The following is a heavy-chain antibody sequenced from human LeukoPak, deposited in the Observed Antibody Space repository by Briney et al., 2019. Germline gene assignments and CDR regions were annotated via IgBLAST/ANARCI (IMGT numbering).Heavy chain of an antibody. CDR3: ARSAYAPYSSGWYSV. V-gene: IGHV3-11*06. Sequence: PGGSLRLSCAASGFTFSDYYMSWIRQAPGKGLEWVSYISSSSSYTNYADSVKGRFTISRDNAKNSLYLQMNSLRAEDTAVYYCARSAYAPYSSGWYSVWGQGSMVTVSS. CDR2: ISSSSSYT. J-gene: IGHJ3*01. CDR1: GFTFSDYY. D-gene: IGHD6-19*01.